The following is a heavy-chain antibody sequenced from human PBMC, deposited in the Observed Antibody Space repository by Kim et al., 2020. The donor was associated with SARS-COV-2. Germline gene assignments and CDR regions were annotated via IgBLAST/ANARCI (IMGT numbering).Heavy chain of an antibody. V-gene: IGHV1-18*01. CDR1: GYTFTSYG. CDR2: ISAYNGNT. D-gene: IGHD3-10*01. J-gene: IGHJ6*03. Sequence: ASVKVSCKASGYTFTSYGISWVRQAPGQGLEWMGWISAYNGNTNYAQKLQGRVTMTTDTSTSTAYMELRSLRSDDTAVYYCARDKGYDSGSPPSYYYYYYMDVWGKGTTVTVSS. CDR3: ARDKGYDSGSPPSYYYYYYMDV.